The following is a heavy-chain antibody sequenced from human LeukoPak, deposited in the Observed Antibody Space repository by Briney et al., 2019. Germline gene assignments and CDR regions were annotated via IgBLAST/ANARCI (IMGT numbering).Heavy chain of an antibody. CDR3: ARDYVTTAPDY. CDR2: IGPGPSHT. CDR1: GFTFNTYG. J-gene: IGHJ4*02. Sequence: PGGSLRLSCAASGFTFNTYGMNWVRQAPGKGLEWLSYIGPGPSHTYYADSVRGRFVISRDDAKSSLYLQMSSLRAEDTAVYYCARDYVTTAPDYGGLGTLVTVSS. V-gene: IGHV3-21*01. D-gene: IGHD3-10*02.